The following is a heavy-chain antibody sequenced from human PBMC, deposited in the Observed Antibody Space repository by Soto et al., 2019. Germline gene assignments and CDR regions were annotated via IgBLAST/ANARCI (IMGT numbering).Heavy chain of an antibody. CDR3: ARSVVAATRWFDP. CDR2: IYYSGST. Sequence: PSETLSLTCTVSGGSISSSSYCWGWIRQPPGKGLEWIGSIYYSGSTYYNPSLKSRVTISVDTSKNQFSLKLSSVTAADTAVYYCARSVVAATRWFDPWGQGTLVTVSS. J-gene: IGHJ5*02. D-gene: IGHD2-15*01. V-gene: IGHV4-39*01. CDR1: GGSISSSSYC.